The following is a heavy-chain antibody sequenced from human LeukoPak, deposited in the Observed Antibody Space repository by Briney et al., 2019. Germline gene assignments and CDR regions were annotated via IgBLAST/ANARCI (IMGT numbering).Heavy chain of an antibody. Sequence: GGSLRLSCVASGFTFSNYAMHWVRQAPGQGLEWVAVLSYDGTNKYYADSVKGRFTISRDNSKNTLYLQMSSLRAEDTAVFYCAKLRVGAIDYWGQGTLVTVSS. D-gene: IGHD1-26*01. CDR1: GFTFSNYA. CDR3: AKLRVGAIDY. J-gene: IGHJ4*02. CDR2: LSYDGTNK. V-gene: IGHV3-30-3*02.